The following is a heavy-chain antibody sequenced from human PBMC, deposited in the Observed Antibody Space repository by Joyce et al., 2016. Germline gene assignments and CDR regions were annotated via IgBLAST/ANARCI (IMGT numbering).Heavy chain of an antibody. CDR2: MDPRDSYT. Sequence: EVQLVQSGAEVKKPGESLRISCKGSGYSFTSHWISWVRQMPRKGLEWVGRMDPRDSYTDYSPSFEGHVTISVDKTISAAYLQWSSLRASDTAIYYCARNVTDWFDPWGQGTLVTVSS. J-gene: IGHJ5*02. CDR1: GYSFTSHW. D-gene: IGHD3-10*02. V-gene: IGHV5-10-1*03. CDR3: ARNVTDWFDP.